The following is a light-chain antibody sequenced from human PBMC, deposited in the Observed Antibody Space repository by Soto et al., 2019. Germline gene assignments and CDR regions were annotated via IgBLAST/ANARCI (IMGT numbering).Light chain of an antibody. CDR1: QSVSTN. J-gene: IGKJ2*03. V-gene: IGKV3-15*01. Sequence: EIVMTQSPATLSLSPGERATLSCRASQSVSTNIAWYTQKPGQAPRLLIYGASTRANGIPARFSGSGSGTEFTLTISSLQSEDFAVYYCQHYNDWPYSFGQGTKLEIK. CDR3: QHYNDWPYS. CDR2: GAS.